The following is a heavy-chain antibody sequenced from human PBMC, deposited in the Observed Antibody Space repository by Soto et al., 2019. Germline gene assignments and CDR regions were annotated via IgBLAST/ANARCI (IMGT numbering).Heavy chain of an antibody. D-gene: IGHD2-15*01. Sequence: ASVKVSCKASGYTLTSYYMHWVRQAPGQGLEWMGIINPSGGGTSYARKFQGRVTMTRDTSTNTVYMDLTSLRSEDTAVYYCARDGGSTPGNDYWGQGTLVTVSS. V-gene: IGHV1-46*01. CDR1: GYTLTSYY. J-gene: IGHJ4*02. CDR2: INPSGGGT. CDR3: ARDGGSTPGNDY.